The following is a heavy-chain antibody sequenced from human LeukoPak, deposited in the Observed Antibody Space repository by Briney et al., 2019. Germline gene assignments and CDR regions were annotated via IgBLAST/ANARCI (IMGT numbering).Heavy chain of an antibody. V-gene: IGHV1-69*13. J-gene: IGHJ6*02. Sequence: SVKVSCKASGGTFSSYAISWVRQAPGQGLEWMGGIIPIFGTANYAQKFQGRVTITADESTSTAYMELSSLRSEDTAVYYCATTQMDPWLVQPPYYYYGMGVWGQGTTVTVSS. D-gene: IGHD6-19*01. CDR2: IIPIFGTA. CDR1: GGTFSSYA. CDR3: ATTQMDPWLVQPPYYYYGMGV.